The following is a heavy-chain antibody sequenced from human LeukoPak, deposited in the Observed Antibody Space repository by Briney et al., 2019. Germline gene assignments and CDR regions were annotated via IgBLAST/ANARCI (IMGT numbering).Heavy chain of an antibody. CDR2: IYTSGST. Sequence: SETLSLKCTVSGCSISSGSYYWRWIRQPAGKGLGWIGRIYTSGSTNYNPSLKTRVTISVDKSKTQFTLKLSSVTAADTAVYYCARAGPGAFDIWGQRTMVTVSS. CDR3: ARAGPGAFDI. J-gene: IGHJ3*02. V-gene: IGHV4-61*02. D-gene: IGHD7-27*01. CDR1: GCSISSGSYY.